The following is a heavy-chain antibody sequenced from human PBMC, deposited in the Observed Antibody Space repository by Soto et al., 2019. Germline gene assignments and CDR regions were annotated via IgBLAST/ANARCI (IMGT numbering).Heavy chain of an antibody. CDR2: IYSSGST. D-gene: IGHD3-3*01. J-gene: IGHJ5*02. CDR3: ARGQRFSDWFDP. CDR1: GGTISGYY. Sequence: NPSETLSLTCTVTGGTISGYYWTWIRQSAGGGLEWIGRIYSSGSTNYNPSLKSRVTISLDTSMNHFSLRLSSVTVADTAVYYCARGQRFSDWFDPWGQGTLVTVS. V-gene: IGHV4-4*07.